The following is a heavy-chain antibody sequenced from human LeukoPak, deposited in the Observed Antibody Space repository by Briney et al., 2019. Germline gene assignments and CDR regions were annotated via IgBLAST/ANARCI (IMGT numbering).Heavy chain of an antibody. Sequence: PSETLSLTCAVYGGSFSGYYWSWIRQSPGKGLEWIGEINHSGSTNYNPSLKSRVTISVDTSKNQFSLKLSSVTAADTAVYFCARHIYYYDSSGYSLYYFDSWDRGTLVTVSS. CDR3: ARHIYYYDSSGYSLYYFDS. V-gene: IGHV4-34*01. J-gene: IGHJ4*02. D-gene: IGHD3-22*01. CDR2: INHSGST. CDR1: GGSFSGYY.